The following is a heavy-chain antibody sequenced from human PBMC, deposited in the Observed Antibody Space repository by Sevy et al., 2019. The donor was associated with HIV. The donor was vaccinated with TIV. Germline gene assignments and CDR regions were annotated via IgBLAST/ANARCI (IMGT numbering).Heavy chain of an antibody. CDR3: ATSRSGYLDSSGYYIY. CDR2: IYPDDSET. Sequence: GESLKISCKGSGYSFTDHWIGWVRQKPGKGLEWMRIIYPDDSETRYSPSFQGQVTFSADKSINTAYLQWSRLNASDMAMYYCATSRSGYLDSSGYYIYWGQGTLVTVSS. J-gene: IGHJ4*02. V-gene: IGHV5-51*01. CDR1: GYSFTDHW. D-gene: IGHD3-22*01.